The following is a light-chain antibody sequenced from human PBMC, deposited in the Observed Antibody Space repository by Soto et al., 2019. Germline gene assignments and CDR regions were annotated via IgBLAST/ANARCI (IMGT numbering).Light chain of an antibody. Sequence: DIPMTQSPSSLSASVGDRVTITCRASQSISTYLNWYQQKPGKAPKLLIYAASSLQSGVPSSFSGSGFGTDFTLTISSLQPEDAATYYCQQGYSTPPTFGQGAKLEIK. CDR2: AAS. J-gene: IGKJ2*01. CDR1: QSISTY. V-gene: IGKV1-39*01. CDR3: QQGYSTPPT.